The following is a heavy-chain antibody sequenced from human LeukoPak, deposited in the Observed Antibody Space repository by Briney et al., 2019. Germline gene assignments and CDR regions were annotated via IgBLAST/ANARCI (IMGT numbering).Heavy chain of an antibody. CDR1: GGSVSSGSYY. CDR3: ARGDIVVVPAARWYYYYGMDV. V-gene: IGHV4-61*01. D-gene: IGHD2-2*01. J-gene: IGHJ6*04. Sequence: SETLSLTCTVSGGSVSSGSYYWSWIRQPPGKGLVWIGYIYYSGSTNYNPSLKSRVTISVDTSKNQFSLKLSSVTAADTAVYYCARGDIVVVPAARWYYYYGMDVWGKGTTVTVSS. CDR2: IYYSGST.